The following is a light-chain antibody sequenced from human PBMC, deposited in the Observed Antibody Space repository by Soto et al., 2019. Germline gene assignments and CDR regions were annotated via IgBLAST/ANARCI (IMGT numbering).Light chain of an antibody. CDR3: QSYDSSLSGSEV. J-gene: IGLJ1*01. CDR1: SSDVGVYNY. Sequence: QSALAQPASVSGSPGQSITISCTGTSSDVGVYNYVSWYQHHPGKVPKLLIYEVTNRPSGVSDRFSGSKSGNTASLTISGLQAEDEADYYCQSYDSSLSGSEVVGTGTKVTVL. V-gene: IGLV2-14*01. CDR2: EVT.